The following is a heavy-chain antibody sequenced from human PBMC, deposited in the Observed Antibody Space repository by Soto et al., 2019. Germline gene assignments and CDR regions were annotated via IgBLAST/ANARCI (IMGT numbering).Heavy chain of an antibody. Sequence: GGSLRLSCAASGFTFSSYGMHWVRQAPGKGLEWVAVIWYDGSNKYYADSVKGRFTISRDNSKNTLYLQMNSLRAEDTAVYYCARDKEGSGWYYFDYWGQGTLVTVSS. CDR3: ARDKEGSGWYYFDY. J-gene: IGHJ4*02. D-gene: IGHD6-19*01. CDR2: IWYDGSNK. V-gene: IGHV3-33*01. CDR1: GFTFSSYG.